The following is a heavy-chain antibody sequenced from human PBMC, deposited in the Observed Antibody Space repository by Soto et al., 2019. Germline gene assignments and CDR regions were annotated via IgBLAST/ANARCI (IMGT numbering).Heavy chain of an antibody. J-gene: IGHJ4*02. CDR2: IRGRAKKYAT. Sequence: EVQLVESGGDLVQPGGSLKLSCTGLGFNFSGSALHWVRQPSGKGLEWVGRIRGRAKKYATSYATSVRGRFYLSRDDSKNTAFLQMNSLRDEDTGVYFCCGRGGHSLQDIWGQGTLVTVSS. CDR3: CGRGGHSLQDI. V-gene: IGHV3-73*01. D-gene: IGHD1-26*01. CDR1: GFNFSGSA.